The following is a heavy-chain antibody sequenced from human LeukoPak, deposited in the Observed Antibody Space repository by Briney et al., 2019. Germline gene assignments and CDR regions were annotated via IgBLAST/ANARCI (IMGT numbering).Heavy chain of an antibody. CDR2: IYYSGST. J-gene: IGHJ5*02. D-gene: IGHD6-13*01. V-gene: IGHV4-39*07. CDR1: GGSISSSSYY. Sequence: PSETLSLTCTVSGGSISSSSYYWGWIRRPPGKGLEWIGSIYYSGSTYYNPSLKSRVTISVDTSKNQFSLKLSSVTAADTAVYYCAREGTSSSWYSGLNAGFGWFDPWGQGTLVTVSS. CDR3: AREGTSSSWYSGLNAGFGWFDP.